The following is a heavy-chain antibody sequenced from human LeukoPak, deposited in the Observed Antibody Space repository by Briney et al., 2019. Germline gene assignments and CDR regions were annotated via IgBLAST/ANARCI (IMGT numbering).Heavy chain of an antibody. CDR1: GGSISSYY. CDR2: IYYSGST. J-gene: IGHJ4*02. D-gene: IGHD6-13*01. V-gene: IGHV4-59*08. Sequence: TSETLSLTCTVSGGSISSYYWSWIRQPPGKGLEWIGYIYYSGSTNYNPSLKSRVTISVDTSKNQFSLKLSSVTAADTAVYYCARHPGLAAATNWGQGTLVTVSS. CDR3: ARHPGLAAATN.